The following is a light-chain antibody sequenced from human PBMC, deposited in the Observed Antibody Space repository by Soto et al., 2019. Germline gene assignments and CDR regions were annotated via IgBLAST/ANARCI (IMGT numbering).Light chain of an antibody. V-gene: IGLV4-60*02. J-gene: IGLJ2*01. CDR3: ETGDSNVV. CDR1: SGHSSYI. Sequence: QSVLTQSSSASASLGSSVKLTCTLSSGHSSYIIAWHQQQPGKAPRYLMKLESSGSYNKGSGVPDRFSGSSSGADRYLTISNLQFEDEADYYCETGDSNVVFGGGTKLTVL. CDR2: LESSGSY.